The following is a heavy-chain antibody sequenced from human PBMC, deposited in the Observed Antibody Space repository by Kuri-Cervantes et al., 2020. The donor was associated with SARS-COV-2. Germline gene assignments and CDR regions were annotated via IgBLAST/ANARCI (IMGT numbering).Heavy chain of an antibody. CDR3: ARNLRNYGAGSYRVSEGYYYYYMDV. CDR1: GYTFTSYG. Sequence: ASVKVSCKASGYTFTSYGISWVRQAPGQGLEWMGWISAYNGNTNYAQKLQGRVTMTTDTSTSTAYMELSSLRSEDTAVYYCARNLRNYGAGSYRVSEGYYYYYMDVWGKGTTVTVSS. D-gene: IGHD3-10*01. CDR2: ISAYNGNT. J-gene: IGHJ6*03. V-gene: IGHV1-18*01.